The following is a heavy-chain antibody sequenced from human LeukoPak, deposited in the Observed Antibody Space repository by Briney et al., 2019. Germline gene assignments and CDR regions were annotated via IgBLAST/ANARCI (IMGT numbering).Heavy chain of an antibody. Sequence: GGSLRLSCAASGFTFNNYAMSWVRQAPGKGLEWVSTISGNGANTNYADSVKGRFTISRDNSKNTLYLQMGSLRAEDMAVYYCARAISVDTAMVQPSYYYGMDVWGQGTTVTVSS. CDR1: GFTFNNYA. J-gene: IGHJ6*02. V-gene: IGHV3-23*01. CDR3: ARAISVDTAMVQPSYYYGMDV. CDR2: ISGNGANT. D-gene: IGHD5-18*01.